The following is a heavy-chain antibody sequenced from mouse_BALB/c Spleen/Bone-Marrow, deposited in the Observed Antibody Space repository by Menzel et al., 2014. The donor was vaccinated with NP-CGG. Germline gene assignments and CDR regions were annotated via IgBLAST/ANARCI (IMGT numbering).Heavy chain of an antibody. CDR2: LTPDSSTI. Sequence: SGGGLVQPGGSLKLSCAASGFDFSGFWMGWVRQAPGKGLEWIGELTPDSSTINYAPSLKDRFVISRDNAKNTLDLQVSKVRAEDTALYYCARLGYYGGFAYWGQGTLVTVSA. V-gene: IGHV4-1*02. J-gene: IGHJ3*01. CDR3: ARLGYYGGFAY. CDR1: GFDFSGFW. D-gene: IGHD2-3*01.